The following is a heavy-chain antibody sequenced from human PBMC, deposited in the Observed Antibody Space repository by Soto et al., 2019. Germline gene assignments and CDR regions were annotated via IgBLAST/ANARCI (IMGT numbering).Heavy chain of an antibody. CDR3: ARLSASSKLRGVVIN. D-gene: IGHD3-10*01. J-gene: IGHJ4*02. Sequence: QVHLQESGPDLVRPSETLSLTCSFFGGSISSDNWWSWGRQTPGKGLEWIGEVYHNGNTNYNPALKSRVTISVDKSKNQFSMKVTSVTAADTALYYCARLSASSKLRGVVINWGQGTLVTVSS. CDR2: VYHNGNT. CDR1: GGSISSDNW. V-gene: IGHV4-4*02.